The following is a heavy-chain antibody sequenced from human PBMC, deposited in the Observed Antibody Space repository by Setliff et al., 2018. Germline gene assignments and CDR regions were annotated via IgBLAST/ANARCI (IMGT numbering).Heavy chain of an antibody. CDR2: IYTSGST. Sequence: PSETLSLTCAVSGDSISGDYWNWIRQSPGKGLEWIGNIYTSGSTNFNPSLKSRVTISVDTSKNQFSLKLNSVTATDTAVYYCARGITYYSDSSGYYYGAVGAFNIWGQGTMVTVSS. CDR3: ARGITYYSDSSGYYYGAVGAFNI. CDR1: GDSISGDY. D-gene: IGHD3-22*01. V-gene: IGHV4-4*08. J-gene: IGHJ3*02.